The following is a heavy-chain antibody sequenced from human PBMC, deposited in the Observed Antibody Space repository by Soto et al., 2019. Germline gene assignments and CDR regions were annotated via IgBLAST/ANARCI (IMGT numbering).Heavy chain of an antibody. Sequence: QVQLQESGSGLVKPSETLSLTCTVSGGSVSSGSYHWSWIRQPPGKGLEWIGYIFFTGSTNYNPSLKSRVTISVDTSKNQFSLKLRSVTAADTAVYYCARDGHGMDVWGQGTTVTVSS. V-gene: IGHV4-61*01. CDR2: IFFTGST. CDR3: ARDGHGMDV. J-gene: IGHJ6*02. CDR1: GGSVSSGSYH.